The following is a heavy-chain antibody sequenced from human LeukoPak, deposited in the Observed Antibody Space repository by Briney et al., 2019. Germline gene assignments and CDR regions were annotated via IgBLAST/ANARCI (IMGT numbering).Heavy chain of an antibody. D-gene: IGHD4-17*01. J-gene: IGHJ4*02. CDR2: ISSSSSYI. CDR1: GFTFSSYS. Sequence: GGSPRLSCAASGFTFSSYSMNWVRQAPGKGLEWVSSISSSSSYIYYADSVKGRFTISRDNAKNSLYLQMNSLRAEDTAVYYCARGPLTVTTTLDFWGQGTLVTVSS. V-gene: IGHV3-21*01. CDR3: ARGPLTVTTTLDF.